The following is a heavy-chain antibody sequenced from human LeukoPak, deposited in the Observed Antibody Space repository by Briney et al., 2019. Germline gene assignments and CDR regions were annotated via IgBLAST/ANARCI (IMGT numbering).Heavy chain of an antibody. CDR1: GFTFGDYA. J-gene: IGHJ4*02. D-gene: IGHD3-22*01. V-gene: IGHV3-49*03. CDR3: TRDRESTLLPGPSYYDSSGYYYFDY. Sequence: GGSLRLSCTASGFTFGDYAMSWIRQAPGKGLEWVGFIRSKTYGEMTEYAASVKGRFTISRDDSKSIAYLQMNSLKTEDTAVYYCTRDRESTLLPGPSYYDSSGYYYFDYWGQGTLVTVSS. CDR2: IRSKTYGEMT.